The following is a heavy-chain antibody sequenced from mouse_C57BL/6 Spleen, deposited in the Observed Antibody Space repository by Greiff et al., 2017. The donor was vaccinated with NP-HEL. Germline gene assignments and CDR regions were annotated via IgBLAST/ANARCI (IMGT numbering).Heavy chain of an antibody. CDR2: ILPGSGST. V-gene: IGHV1-9*01. Sequence: VQLQQSGTELMKPGASVKLSCKATGYTFTGYWIEWVKQRPGHGLEWFGEILPGSGSTNYNAKFKGKATFTADTSSNTAYMQHSSQTTEDSTIYYCARLGTGSFWYFDVWGTGTTVTVSS. J-gene: IGHJ1*03. D-gene: IGHD4-1*01. CDR3: ARLGTGSFWYFDV. CDR1: GYTFTGYW.